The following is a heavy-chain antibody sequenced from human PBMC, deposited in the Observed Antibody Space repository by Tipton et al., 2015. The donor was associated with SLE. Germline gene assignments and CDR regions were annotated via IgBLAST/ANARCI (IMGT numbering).Heavy chain of an antibody. CDR1: GFTFSSYW. CDR2: IKQDGSEK. D-gene: IGHD6-13*01. CDR3: AREAAGGWFQH. J-gene: IGHJ1*01. Sequence: VQLVQSGGGLVQPGGSLRLSCAASGFTFSSYWMSWVRQAPGKGLEWVANIKQDGSEKYYVDSVKGRFTISRDNAKNSLYLQRNSLRAEDTAVYYCAREAAGGWFQHWGQGTLVTVSS. V-gene: IGHV3-7*01.